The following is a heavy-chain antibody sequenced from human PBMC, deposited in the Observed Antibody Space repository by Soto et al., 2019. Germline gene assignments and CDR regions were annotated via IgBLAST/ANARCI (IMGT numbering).Heavy chain of an antibody. CDR3: ATIALAGDLLRGFES. CDR2: IVPMYGTT. CDR1: TGAFVNNA. D-gene: IGHD6-19*01. Sequence: QVQLVQSGAEVKKTGSSVRVSCKASTGAFVNNAITWVRQAPGQGLELVGTIVPMYGTTHYSQKFHGRVRFTGDESTLTAFIELSVPISDATAVYFRATIALAGDLLRGFESWGQGSL. J-gene: IGHJ4*02. V-gene: IGHV1-69*18.